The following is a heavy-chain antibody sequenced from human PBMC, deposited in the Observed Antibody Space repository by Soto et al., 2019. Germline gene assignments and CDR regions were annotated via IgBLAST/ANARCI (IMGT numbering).Heavy chain of an antibody. J-gene: IGHJ5*02. CDR2: INHSGST. CDR1: GGSFSGYY. CDR3: ARGLVAFPGKYLAARRNNWFDP. Sequence: QVQLQQWGAGLLKPSETLSLTCAVYGGSFSGYYWSWIRQPPGKGLEWIGEINHSGSTNYNPSLKSRVTTSVDTSKNQFSLKLSSVPAADTAVYYCARGLVAFPGKYLAARRNNWFDPWGQGTLVTVSS. D-gene: IGHD6-25*01. V-gene: IGHV4-34*01.